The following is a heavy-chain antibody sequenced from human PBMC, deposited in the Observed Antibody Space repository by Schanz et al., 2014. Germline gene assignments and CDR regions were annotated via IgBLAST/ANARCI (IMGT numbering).Heavy chain of an antibody. V-gene: IGHV3-21*01. CDR3: ARDFHGYGPHLDY. CDR2: ISTSGTYM. Sequence: EVQLMESGGGLVKPGGSLRLSCVASGFAFSSFAMTWVRQAPGRGLEWVSSISTSGTYMYIADSLKGRLTISRDNAKSSLYLQMNSLRAEDTAVYYCARDFHGYGPHLDYWGQGSLVTVSS. D-gene: IGHD5-12*01. J-gene: IGHJ4*02. CDR1: GFAFSSFA.